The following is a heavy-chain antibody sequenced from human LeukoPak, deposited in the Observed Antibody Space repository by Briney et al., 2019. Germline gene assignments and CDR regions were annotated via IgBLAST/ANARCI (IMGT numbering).Heavy chain of an antibody. Sequence: GGSLRLSCAASGFTFSSYSMNWVRQAPGKGLEWVSSISSSSSYIYYADSVKGRFTISRDNAKNSLYLQMNSLRAEDTAVYYCARDSLVAISGYDPPYYYYYMDVWGKGTTVTVSS. CDR3: ARDSLVAISGYDPPYYYYYMDV. D-gene: IGHD5-12*01. CDR1: GFTFSSYS. J-gene: IGHJ6*03. V-gene: IGHV3-21*01. CDR2: ISSSSSYI.